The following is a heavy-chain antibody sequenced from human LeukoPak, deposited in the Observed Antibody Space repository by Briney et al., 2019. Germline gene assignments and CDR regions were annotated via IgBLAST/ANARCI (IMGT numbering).Heavy chain of an antibody. Sequence: GRSLRLSCAASGFTFSSYAMHWVRQAPGKGLEWVAVISYAGNDKYSADSVKGRFTISRDNSKNTLYLQMNSLRAEDTAVYYCARVFSRLLELPDYWGQGTLVTVSS. D-gene: IGHD3-3*01. CDR3: ARVFSRLLELPDY. CDR1: GFTFSSYA. CDR2: ISYAGNDK. V-gene: IGHV3-30-3*01. J-gene: IGHJ4*02.